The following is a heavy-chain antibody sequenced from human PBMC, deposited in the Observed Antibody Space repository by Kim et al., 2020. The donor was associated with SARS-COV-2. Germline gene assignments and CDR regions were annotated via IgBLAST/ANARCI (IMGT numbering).Heavy chain of an antibody. CDR2: IYYDGSNK. V-gene: IGHV3-33*06. Sequence: IYYDGSNKYYADSVKGRFTISRDNSKNTLYLQMNSLRVDDTAVYYCANFEYWGQGTLVTVSS. J-gene: IGHJ4*02. CDR3: ANFEY.